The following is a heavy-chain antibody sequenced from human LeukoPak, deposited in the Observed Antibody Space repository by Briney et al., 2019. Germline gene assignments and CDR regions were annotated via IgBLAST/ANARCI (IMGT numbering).Heavy chain of an antibody. CDR3: ARQVATNRYYFDY. Sequence: GESLKISCKGSGYSFTTHWIGWVRQMPGKGLEWMGIIYPGDSDTEYSPSFQGRVTISADKSISTAYLQWSSLKASDTAMYYCARQVATNRYYFDYWGQGTLVTVSS. CDR2: IYPGDSDT. J-gene: IGHJ4*02. V-gene: IGHV5-51*01. D-gene: IGHD5-12*01. CDR1: GYSFTTHW.